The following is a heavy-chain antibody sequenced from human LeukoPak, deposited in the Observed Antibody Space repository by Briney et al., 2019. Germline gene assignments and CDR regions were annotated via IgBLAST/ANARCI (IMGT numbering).Heavy chain of an antibody. CDR2: IRSKAYGGTT. CDR1: GFTFGDYA. V-gene: IGHV3-49*04. Sequence: GRSLRLSCTASGFTFGDYAMSWVRQAPGKGLEWVGFIRSKAYGGTTEYAASVKGRSTISRDDSKSTAYLQMNSLKTEDTAVYYCTSCSSISCYTFDFDYWGQGTLVTVSS. CDR3: TSCSSISCYTFDFDY. J-gene: IGHJ4*02. D-gene: IGHD2-2*02.